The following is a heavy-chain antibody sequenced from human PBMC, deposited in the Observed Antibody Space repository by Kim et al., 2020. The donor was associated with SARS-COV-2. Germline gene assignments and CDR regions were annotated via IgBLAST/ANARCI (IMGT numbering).Heavy chain of an antibody. Sequence: GSTNDHPSLKSRVTISVDTSKNQFSLKLSSVTAADTAVYYCASSRESFDYWGQGTLVTVSS. D-gene: IGHD3-10*01. CDR2: GST. J-gene: IGHJ4*02. V-gene: IGHV4-4*09. CDR3: ASSRESFDY.